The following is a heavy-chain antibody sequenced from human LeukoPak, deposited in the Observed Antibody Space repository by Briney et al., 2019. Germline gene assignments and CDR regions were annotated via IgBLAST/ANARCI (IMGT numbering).Heavy chain of an antibody. V-gene: IGHV4-31*03. J-gene: IGHJ6*02. Sequence: SQTLSLTCTVSGGSISSGGYYWSWIRQHPGKGLEWIGYIYYSGSTYYNPSLKSRVIISVDTSKNQFSLKLSSVTAADTAVYYCARVATVTPIDPYGMDVWGQGTTVTVSS. CDR1: GGSISSGGYY. CDR3: ARVATVTPIDPYGMDV. CDR2: IYYSGST. D-gene: IGHD4-11*01.